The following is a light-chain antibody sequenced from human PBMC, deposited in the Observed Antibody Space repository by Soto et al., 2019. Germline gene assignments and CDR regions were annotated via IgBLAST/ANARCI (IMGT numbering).Light chain of an antibody. J-gene: IGLJ3*02. V-gene: IGLV2-14*01. Sequence: QSALNQPASVSGSPGQSLTISCPGTSRDVGGYNSVSWYQQHPGKAPKLMIFDVNSRTPGVSGRFSGSKSANTASLTISGLQAEDEADYYCSSYTSSDSWVFGGGTNVTVL. CDR1: SRDVGGYNS. CDR2: DVN. CDR3: SSYTSSDSWV.